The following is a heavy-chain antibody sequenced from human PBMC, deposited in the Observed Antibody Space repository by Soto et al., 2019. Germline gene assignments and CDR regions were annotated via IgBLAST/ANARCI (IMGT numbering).Heavy chain of an antibody. D-gene: IGHD2-2*02. J-gene: IGHJ6*02. CDR3: ARVVPAAIEGHYYYGMDV. Sequence: GASVKVSCKASGGTFSSYAISWVRQAPGQGLEWMGGIIPIFGTANYAQKFQGRVTITADESTSTAYMELSSLRSEDTAVYYCARVVPAAIEGHYYYGMDVWGQGTTVTVSS. CDR1: GGTFSSYA. V-gene: IGHV1-69*13. CDR2: IIPIFGTA.